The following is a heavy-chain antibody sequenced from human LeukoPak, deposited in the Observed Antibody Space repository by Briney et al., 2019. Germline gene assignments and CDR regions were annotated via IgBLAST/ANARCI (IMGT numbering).Heavy chain of an antibody. CDR2: IYYSGST. CDR1: GGSISSYY. J-gene: IGHJ4*02. V-gene: IGHV4-59*01. D-gene: IGHD5-12*01. Sequence: SETLSLTCTVSGGSISSYYWSWIRQPPGKGLEWIGYIYYSGSTNYNPSLKCRVTISVDTSKNQFSLKLSSVTAADTAVYYCARGVVGGYDSANWGQGTLVTVSS. CDR3: ARGVVGGYDSAN.